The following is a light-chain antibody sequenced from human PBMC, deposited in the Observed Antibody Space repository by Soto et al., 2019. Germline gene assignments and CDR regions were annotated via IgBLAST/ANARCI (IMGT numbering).Light chain of an antibody. J-gene: IGKJ2*01. CDR1: QSLSKS. V-gene: IGKV3-11*01. CDR2: GAS. CDR3: QQRSSWPPMYT. Sequence: EIVLTQSPATLSLSLVERATLSFRASQSLSKSLVWYQQKPGQAPRLLIDGASNRATGIPARFSGSGSGTDFTLTISSLEPEDIALYYCQQRSSWPPMYTFGQGTKVDIK.